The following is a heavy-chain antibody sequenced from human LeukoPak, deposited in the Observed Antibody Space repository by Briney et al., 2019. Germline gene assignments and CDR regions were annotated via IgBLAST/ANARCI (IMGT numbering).Heavy chain of an antibody. D-gene: IGHD3-9*01. CDR2: INPSGGST. CDR1: GYTFTSYY. CDR3: ARGVRYFDWLVVVEFGMDV. Sequence: ASVTVSCKASGYTFTSYYMHWVRQAPGQGLEWMGIINPSGGSTSYAQKFQGRVTMTRDTSTSTVYMELSSLRSEDTAVYYCARGVRYFDWLVVVEFGMDVWGKGTTVTVSS. J-gene: IGHJ6*04. V-gene: IGHV1-46*01.